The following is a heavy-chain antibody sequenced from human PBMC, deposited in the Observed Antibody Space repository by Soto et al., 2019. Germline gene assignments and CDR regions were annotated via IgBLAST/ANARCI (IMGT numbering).Heavy chain of an antibody. CDR2: IYYSGST. J-gene: IGHJ4*02. CDR3: ARHEPLDYFDY. CDR1: GVSISSYY. Sequence: PSETLSLTCTVSGVSISSYYWSWIRQPPGKGLEWIGYIYYSGSTNYNPSLKSRVTISVDTSKNQFSLKLSSVTAADTAVYYCARHEPLDYFDYWGQGTLVTVSS. V-gene: IGHV4-59*08.